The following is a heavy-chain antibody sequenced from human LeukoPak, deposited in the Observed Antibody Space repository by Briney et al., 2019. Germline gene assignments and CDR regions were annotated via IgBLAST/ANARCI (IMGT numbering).Heavy chain of an antibody. CDR1: GGSISSYY. V-gene: IGHV4-59*08. D-gene: IGHD3-22*01. Sequence: SETLSLTCTVSGGSISSYYWSWIRQPPGKGLEWIGYIYYSGSTNYNPSLESRVTISVDTSKNQFSLKLSSVTAADTAVYYCARSPPGWYYDNSGQYYFDTWGQGALVTVSS. J-gene: IGHJ4*02. CDR2: IYYSGST. CDR3: ARSPPGWYYDNSGQYYFDT.